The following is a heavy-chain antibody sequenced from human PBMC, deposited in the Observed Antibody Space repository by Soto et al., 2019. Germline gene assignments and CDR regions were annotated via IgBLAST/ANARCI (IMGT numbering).Heavy chain of an antibody. CDR3: TGEVASGY. CDR2: ISRDGGTK. J-gene: IGHJ4*02. D-gene: IGHD2-8*02. CDR1: GFTVSTYG. Sequence: QVQLVESGGGVVQPGRSLRLSCAVSGFTVSTYGMHWVRQAPGKGLEWVAVISRDGGTKYYADSVKGRFTISRDNSRNTLFLEMNSLRSDDMAVYYCTGEVASGYWGQATLVTVSS. V-gene: IGHV3-30*03.